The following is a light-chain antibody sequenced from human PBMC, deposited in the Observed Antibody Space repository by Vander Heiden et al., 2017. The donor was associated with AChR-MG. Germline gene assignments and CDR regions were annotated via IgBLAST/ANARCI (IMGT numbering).Light chain of an antibody. V-gene: IGLV1-44*01. CDR1: TSNIGNNA. CDR2: ANN. J-gene: IGLJ3*02. CDR3: AAWDDSLDGSWV. Sequence: QSVLTQPPSASGTPGQRVNISCSGSTSNIGNNAVNWYQHPPGTAPKLLIYANNQRPSGVPDRFSGSKSGTSASLAISGLQSEDEADYFCAAWDDSLDGSWVFGGGTTLTVL.